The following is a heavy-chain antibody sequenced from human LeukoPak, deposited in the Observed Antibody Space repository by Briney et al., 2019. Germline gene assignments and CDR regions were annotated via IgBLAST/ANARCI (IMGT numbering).Heavy chain of an antibody. CDR3: ARNPSKYGMDV. CDR2: ISGGGSSI. Sequence: TGGSLRLSCAASGLTFSSYAMTWVRQAPGKGLEWVSTISGGGSSIYYADSVKGWFTISRDNSKNTLYLQMNSLRAEDTALYYCARNPSKYGMDVWGQGTTVTVSS. V-gene: IGHV3-23*01. J-gene: IGHJ6*02. CDR1: GLTFSSYA.